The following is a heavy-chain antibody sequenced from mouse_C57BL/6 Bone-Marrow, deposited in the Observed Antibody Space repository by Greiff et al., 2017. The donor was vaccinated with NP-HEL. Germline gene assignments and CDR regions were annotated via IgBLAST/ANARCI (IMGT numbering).Heavy chain of an antibody. CDR3: ARPLITRYFDV. CDR1: GFTFSDYG. Sequence: EVHLVESGGGLVKPGGSLKLSCAASGFTFSDYGMHWVRQAPEKGLEWVAYISSGSSTIYYADTVKGRFTISRDNAKNTLFLQMTSLRSEDTAMYYCARPLITRYFDVWGTGTTVTVSS. CDR2: ISSGSSTI. J-gene: IGHJ1*03. V-gene: IGHV5-17*01. D-gene: IGHD1-1*01.